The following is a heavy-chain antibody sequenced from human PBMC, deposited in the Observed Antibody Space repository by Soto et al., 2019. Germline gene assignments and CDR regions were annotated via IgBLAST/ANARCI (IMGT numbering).Heavy chain of an antibody. J-gene: IGHJ4*02. D-gene: IGHD4-17*01. Sequence: QVQLQESGPGLVKPSGTLSLTCAVSGGSISSSNWWSWVRQPPGKGLEWIGEIYHSGSTNYNPSLQSRVTISVDKSKNQFSLKLSSVTAADTAVYYCARVPHSTVVRAPFDFWGQGTLVTVSS. CDR3: ARVPHSTVVRAPFDF. V-gene: IGHV4-4*02. CDR1: GGSISSSNW. CDR2: IYHSGST.